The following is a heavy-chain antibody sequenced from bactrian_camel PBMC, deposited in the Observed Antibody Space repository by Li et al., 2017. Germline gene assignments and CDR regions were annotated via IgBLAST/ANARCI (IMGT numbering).Heavy chain of an antibody. Sequence: HVQLVESGGGAVQAGGSLRLSCVASGYIYSSHCMGWVRQAPGKEREGVAAIGQHGDTSYADSVKGRFTISRDNAKGTAYRQMNRLKSEDTALYYCATRWSDCAYYTTGRCYSHRGEGTQVTVS. CDR1: GYIYSSHC. D-gene: IGHD3*01. V-gene: IGHV3S53*01. J-gene: IGHJ4*01. CDR2: IGQHGDT.